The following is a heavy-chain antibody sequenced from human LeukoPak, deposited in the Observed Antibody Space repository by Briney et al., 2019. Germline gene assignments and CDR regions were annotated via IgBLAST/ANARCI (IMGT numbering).Heavy chain of an antibody. V-gene: IGHV1-2*02. Sequence: ASVKVSCKASGYTFTSYGISWVRQAPGQGLEWMGWINPNSGGTNYAQKFQGRVTMTRDTSISTAYMELSRLRSDDTAVYYCARSRWYYDSSGYTSWGQGTLVTVSS. CDR3: ARSRWYYDSSGYTS. CDR1: GYTFTSYG. CDR2: INPNSGGT. J-gene: IGHJ4*02. D-gene: IGHD3-22*01.